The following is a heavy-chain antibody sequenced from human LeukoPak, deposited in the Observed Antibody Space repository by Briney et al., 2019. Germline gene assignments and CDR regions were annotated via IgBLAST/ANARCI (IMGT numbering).Heavy chain of an antibody. V-gene: IGHV3-48*01. CDR2: ISSSSSTI. Sequence: GGSLRLSCAASGFTFSSYSMNWVRQAPGKGLEWVSYISSSSSTIYYADSVKGRFTISRDNSKNTLYLQMISLRAEDTAVYYSAKDLFDSSGYPRGAFDIWGQGTMVTVSS. J-gene: IGHJ3*02. D-gene: IGHD3-22*01. CDR3: AKDLFDSSGYPRGAFDI. CDR1: GFTFSSYS.